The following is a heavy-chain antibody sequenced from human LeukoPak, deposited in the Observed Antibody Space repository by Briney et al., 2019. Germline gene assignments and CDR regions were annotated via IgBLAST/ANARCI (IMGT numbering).Heavy chain of an antibody. D-gene: IGHD2-2*02. V-gene: IGHV4-4*07. J-gene: IGHJ4*02. Sequence: SETLSLTCTVSGGSISSYYWSWIRQPAGKRLEWIGRIYTSGSTNYNPSLKSRVTMSVDTSKNQFSLKLSSVTAADTAVYYRASRGHSAYCSSTSCYTTDYWGQGTLVTVSS. CDR2: IYTSGST. CDR1: GGSISSYY. CDR3: ASRGHSAYCSSTSCYTTDY.